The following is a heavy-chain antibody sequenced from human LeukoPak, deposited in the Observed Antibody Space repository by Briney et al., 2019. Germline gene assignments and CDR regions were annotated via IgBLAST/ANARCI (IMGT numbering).Heavy chain of an antibody. CDR1: GYTFTGYY. D-gene: IGHD4-17*01. V-gene: IGHV1-2*02. CDR3: AIDLPLTVTTSDY. J-gene: IGHJ4*02. CDR2: INPNSGGT. Sequence: ASVKVSCKASGYTFTGYYMHWVRQAPGQGLEWMGWINPNSGGTNYAQKFQGRVTMTRDTSISTAYMELSRLRSDDTAVYYCAIDLPLTVTTSDYWGQGTLVTVSS.